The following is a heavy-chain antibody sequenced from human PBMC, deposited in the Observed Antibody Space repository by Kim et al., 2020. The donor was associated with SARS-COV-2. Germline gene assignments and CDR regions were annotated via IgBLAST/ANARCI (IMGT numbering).Heavy chain of an antibody. Sequence: SVKVSCKASGGTFSSYAISWVRQAPGQGLEWMGGIIPIFGTANYAQKFQGRVTITADESTSTAYMELSSLRSEDTAVYYCARDLWRGYCSGGSCYSPLSFDYWGQGTLVTVSS. J-gene: IGHJ4*02. V-gene: IGHV1-69*13. CDR3: ARDLWRGYCSGGSCYSPLSFDY. CDR1: GGTFSSYA. D-gene: IGHD2-15*01. CDR2: IIPIFGTA.